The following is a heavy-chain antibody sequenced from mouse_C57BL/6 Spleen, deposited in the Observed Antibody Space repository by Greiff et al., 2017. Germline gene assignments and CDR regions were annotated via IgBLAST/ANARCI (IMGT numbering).Heavy chain of an antibody. CDR2: IWRGGST. V-gene: IGHV2-5*01. J-gene: IGHJ4*01. D-gene: IGHD1-1*01. CDR1: GFSLTSYG. CDR3: AIPYYYGSSYAMDY. Sequence: VMLVESGPGLVQPSQSLSITCTVSGFSLTSYGVHWVRQSPGKGLEWLGVIWRGGSTDYNAAFMSRLSITKDNSKSQVFFKMNSLQADDTAIYYCAIPYYYGSSYAMDYWGQGTSVTVSS.